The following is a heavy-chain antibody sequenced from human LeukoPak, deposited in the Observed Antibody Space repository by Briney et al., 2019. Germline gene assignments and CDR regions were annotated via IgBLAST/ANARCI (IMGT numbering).Heavy chain of an antibody. CDR1: GGSISSSSYY. CDR2: IYYSGST. CDR3: ATYSSSRRFDY. D-gene: IGHD6-13*01. Sequence: SETLSLTCTVSGGSISSSSYYWGWIRQPPGKGLEWIGSIYYSGSTYYNPSLKSRVTISVDTSKNQFSLKLSSVTAADTAVCYCATYSSSRRFDYWGQGTLVTVSS. V-gene: IGHV4-39*01. J-gene: IGHJ4*02.